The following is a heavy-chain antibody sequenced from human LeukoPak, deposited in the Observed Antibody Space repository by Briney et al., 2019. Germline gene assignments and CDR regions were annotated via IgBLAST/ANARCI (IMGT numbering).Heavy chain of an antibody. CDR3: ARGTYYYDSSGYYVPSDY. CDR2: INPNSGGT. V-gene: IGHV1-2*02. CDR1: GYTFTGYY. Sequence: ASVKVSCKASGYTFTGYYMHWVRQAPGQGLEWMGWINPNSGGTNYAQKFQGRVTMTRDTSISTAYMELSRLRSDDTAVYYCARGTYYYDSSGYYVPSDYWGQGTLVTVSS. D-gene: IGHD3-22*01. J-gene: IGHJ4*02.